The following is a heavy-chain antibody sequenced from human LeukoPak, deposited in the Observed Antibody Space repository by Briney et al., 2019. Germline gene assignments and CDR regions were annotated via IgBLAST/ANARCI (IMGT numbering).Heavy chain of an antibody. CDR3: AKDRQYGDYGGGDFFDS. CDR1: GFTFSNYW. Sequence: PGGSLRLSCEGSGFTFSNYWMGWVRQAPGKGLEWVANIKQDGSEKYYVDSVKGRFTISRDNAKNSLYLQMNSLRSEDTALYYCAKDRQYGDYGGGDFFDSWGQGTLVTVSS. CDR2: IKQDGSEK. V-gene: IGHV3-7*03. D-gene: IGHD4-17*01. J-gene: IGHJ4*02.